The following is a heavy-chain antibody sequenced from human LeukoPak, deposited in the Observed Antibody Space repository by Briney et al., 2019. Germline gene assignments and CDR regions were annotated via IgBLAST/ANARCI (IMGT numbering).Heavy chain of an antibody. V-gene: IGHV3-7*01. CDR3: ARDDCSSISCYHNWFDP. Sequence: GGSLRLSCAASGFTFSSYWMSWVRRAPGKGLEWVANIKQDGSEKYCVDSVKGRFTISRDNAKNSLYLQMNSLRAEDTAVYYCARDDCSSISCYHNWFDPWGQGTLVTVSS. J-gene: IGHJ5*02. D-gene: IGHD2-2*01. CDR1: GFTFSSYW. CDR2: IKQDGSEK.